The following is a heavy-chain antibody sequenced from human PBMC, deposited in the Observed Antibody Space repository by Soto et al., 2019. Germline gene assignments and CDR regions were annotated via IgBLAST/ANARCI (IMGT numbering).Heavy chain of an antibody. Sequence: QVQLQESGPGLVKPSQTLSLTCTVSGGSISRGDYYWSWIRQPPGKGLEWIGHIYYSGSPYYNPSIKSRVTSPGDTSKIQVPLKLSSVTAADTAVYDCARDVVVGNNWFDPWGQGTLVTVSS. J-gene: IGHJ5*02. V-gene: IGHV4-30-4*01. CDR2: IYYSGSP. CDR1: GGSISRGDYY. D-gene: IGHD2-21*01. CDR3: ARDVVVGNNWFDP.